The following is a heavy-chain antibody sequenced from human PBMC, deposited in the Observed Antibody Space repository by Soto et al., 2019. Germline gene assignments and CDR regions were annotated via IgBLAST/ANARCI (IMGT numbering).Heavy chain of an antibody. D-gene: IGHD3-10*01. Sequence: QVQLVQSGAEVKKPGASVKVSCKASGYTFTSYYIHWVRQAPGQGLEWMGIINPSGGSTSYAQKSKGRVTXXRXTXXTTVYTELRSLRYEDTAEYYLARNGSGSYEPPFDYWGQGTLVTVSS. V-gene: IGHV1-46*01. CDR2: INPSGGST. J-gene: IGHJ4*02. CDR1: GYTFTSYY. CDR3: ARNGSGSYEPPFDY.